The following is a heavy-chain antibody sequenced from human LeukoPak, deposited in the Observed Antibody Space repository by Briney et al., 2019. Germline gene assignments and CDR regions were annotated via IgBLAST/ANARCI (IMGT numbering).Heavy chain of an antibody. V-gene: IGHV3-48*01. J-gene: IGHJ4*02. Sequence: PGGSLRLSCAASGFSFSSYSMNWVRQAPGKGLEWVSYISGSYTTIYYADSVKGRFTISRDNAKNSLYLQMNSLRAEDTAVYYCARGRGGSYYAPYWGQGTLVTVSS. CDR3: ARGRGGSYYAPY. CDR2: ISGSYTTI. CDR1: GFSFSSYS. D-gene: IGHD1-26*01.